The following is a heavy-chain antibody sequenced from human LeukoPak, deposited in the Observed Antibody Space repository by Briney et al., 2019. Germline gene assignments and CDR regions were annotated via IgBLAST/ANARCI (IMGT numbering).Heavy chain of an antibody. CDR3: ARGTGCTGGSCSYYGMDV. D-gene: IGHD2-15*01. J-gene: IGHJ6*02. CDR2: IILIFGTA. CDR1: GGTFSSYA. Sequence: ASGKVSCKASGGTFSSYAISWVRQAPGQGLEWMGGIILIFGTANYAQKFQGRVTITTDESTSTAYMELSSLRSEDKAVYYCARGTGCTGGSCSYYGMDVWGQGTTVTVSS. V-gene: IGHV1-69*05.